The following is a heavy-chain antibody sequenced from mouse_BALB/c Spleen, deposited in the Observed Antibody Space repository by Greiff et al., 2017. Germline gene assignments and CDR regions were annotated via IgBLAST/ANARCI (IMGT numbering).Heavy chain of an antibody. Sequence: QVQLQQSGAELARPGASVKLSCKASGYTFTSYWMQWVKQRPGQGLEWIGAIYPGDGDTRYTQKFKGKATLTADKSSSTAYMQLSSLASEDSAVYYCVLVPYYYAMDYWGQGTSVTVSS. V-gene: IGHV1-87*01. CDR2: IYPGDGDT. CDR3: VLVPYYYAMDY. J-gene: IGHJ4*01. CDR1: GYTFTSYW. D-gene: IGHD2-10*02.